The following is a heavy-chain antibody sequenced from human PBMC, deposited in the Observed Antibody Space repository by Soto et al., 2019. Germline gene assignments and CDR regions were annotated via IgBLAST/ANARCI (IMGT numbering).Heavy chain of an antibody. Sequence: ESGGGLVKPGGSLRLSCAASGFIFSSYSINWVRQAPGKGLEWVSSISGSSTYIYYADSVKGRFTISRDNAKNSLYLQMNSLRAEDTAVYYCARVSGGQWLADFDCWGQGTLVTVSS. CDR1: GFIFSSYS. CDR3: ARVSGGQWLADFDC. D-gene: IGHD6-19*01. CDR2: ISGSSTYI. V-gene: IGHV3-21*01. J-gene: IGHJ4*02.